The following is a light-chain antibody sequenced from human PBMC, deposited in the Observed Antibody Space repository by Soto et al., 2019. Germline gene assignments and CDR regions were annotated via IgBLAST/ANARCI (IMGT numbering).Light chain of an antibody. J-gene: IGKJ4*01. V-gene: IGKV1-39*01. CDR1: QGINNY. CDR3: QQSYSSWLT. Sequence: DVQLAQSPSSLSASVGDRVTITCRARQGINNYLNWYQQKPGRAPKLLVYAASTLEDGVPSRFSGSRSGTDFTLTISPLQPEDFAVYYCQQSYSSWLTFGGGTRVEI. CDR2: AAS.